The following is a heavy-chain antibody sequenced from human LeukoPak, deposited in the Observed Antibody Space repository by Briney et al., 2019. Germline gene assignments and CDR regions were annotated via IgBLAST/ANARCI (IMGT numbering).Heavy chain of an antibody. V-gene: IGHV3-48*03. J-gene: IGHJ4*02. D-gene: IGHD1-7*01. Sequence: GGSLRLSCVASGFTFSNYEMNWVRQAPGKGLEWVSYISSSGSTIYYADSVKGRFTISRDNAKNSLFLQMNSLRAEDTAVYYCAMRYNWNFSHDWGQGNLVTVSS. CDR2: ISSSGSTI. CDR1: GFTFSNYE. CDR3: AMRYNWNFSHD.